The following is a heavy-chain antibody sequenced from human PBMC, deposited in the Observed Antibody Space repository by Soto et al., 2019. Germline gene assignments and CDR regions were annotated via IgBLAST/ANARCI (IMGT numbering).Heavy chain of an antibody. CDR3: ARGSFVTHYYYYHMDV. CDR2: IYHSGST. J-gene: IGHJ6*03. V-gene: IGHV4-30-2*01. CDR1: GGSISSGGYS. D-gene: IGHD2-21*02. Sequence: SETLSLTCAVPGGSISSGGYSWSWIRQPPGKGLEWIGYIYHSGSTYYNPSLKSRVTISVDRSNNQFSLKLSSVTAADTAVYYCARGSFVTHYYYYHMDVWGKGTPVTVSS.